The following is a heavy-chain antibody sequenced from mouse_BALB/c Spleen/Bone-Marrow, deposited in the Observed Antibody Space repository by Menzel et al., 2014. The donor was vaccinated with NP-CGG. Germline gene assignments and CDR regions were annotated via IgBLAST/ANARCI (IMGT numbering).Heavy chain of an antibody. CDR1: GYAFTSYN. CDR2: IDPYSGGT. CDR3: ARDNYYGSSTGFAY. J-gene: IGHJ3*01. V-gene: IGHV1S135*01. D-gene: IGHD1-1*01. Sequence: VQLQQSGPELVKPGASVKVSCKASGYAFTSYNMYWVKQSHGKSLEWIGYIDPYSGGTSYNQKFKGKATLTVDKSSSTAYMHLNSLTSEDSAVYYCARDNYYGSSTGFAYWGQGTLVTVSA.